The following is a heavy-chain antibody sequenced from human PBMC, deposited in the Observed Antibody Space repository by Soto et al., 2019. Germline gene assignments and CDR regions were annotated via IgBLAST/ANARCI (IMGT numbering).Heavy chain of an antibody. Sequence: QVQLQQWDAGLLKPSETLSLTCAVYGGSFSGYYWSWIRPPPGKGLEWIGEINHSGGTSYNPSLKSRVTISADTSKNQFSLKLSSVTAADTAVYYCARRYSGFNYGGQGTLVTVSS. J-gene: IGHJ4*02. V-gene: IGHV4-34*01. D-gene: IGHD1-26*01. CDR1: GGSFSGYY. CDR3: ARRYSGFNY. CDR2: INHSGGT.